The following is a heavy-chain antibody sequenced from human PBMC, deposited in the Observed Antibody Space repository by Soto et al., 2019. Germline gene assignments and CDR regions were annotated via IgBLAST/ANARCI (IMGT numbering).Heavy chain of an antibody. Sequence: QVQLQESGPGLVKPSQTLSLTCTVSGGSINSGGYCWSWIRQHPGKGLDWIGCISYGGSTSYNPSLQSRVTISVDTSKNQFSLKLTSVTAADTAVSYCSRGILVWGQGALITVSS. J-gene: IGHJ4*02. D-gene: IGHD5-18*01. CDR3: SRGILV. V-gene: IGHV4-31*03. CDR1: GGSINSGGYC. CDR2: ISYGGST.